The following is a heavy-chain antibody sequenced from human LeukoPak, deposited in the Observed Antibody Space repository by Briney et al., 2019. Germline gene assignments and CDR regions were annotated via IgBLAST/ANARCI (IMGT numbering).Heavy chain of an antibody. CDR2: IYYSGST. V-gene: IGHV4-39*01. CDR1: SSSISSSSYY. Sequence: KPSETLSLTCTVSSSSISSSSYYWGWIRQPPGKGLEWIGSIYYSGSTYYNPSLKSRVTISVDTSKNQFSLKLNSVTAADTAVYYCAIHDFWSGPTAKINWGQGTLVTVSS. J-gene: IGHJ4*02. D-gene: IGHD3-3*01. CDR3: AIHDFWSGPTAKIN.